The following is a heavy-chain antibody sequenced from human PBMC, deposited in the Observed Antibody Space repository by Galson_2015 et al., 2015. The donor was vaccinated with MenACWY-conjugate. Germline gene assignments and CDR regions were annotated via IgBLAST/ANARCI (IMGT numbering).Heavy chain of an antibody. V-gene: IGHV3-23*01. CDR1: GFSFGCYA. CDR2: ISGSGAST. CDR3: AKGSRGYSGWYHDS. Sequence: SLRLSCAASGFSFGCYAMSWVRQAPGKGLEWVSSISGSGASTYYTDSVRGRFTIFRDNSGNTLHLQMDSLRAEDTAIYYCAKGSRGYSGWYHDSWGQGTLVTVSS. J-gene: IGHJ5*01. D-gene: IGHD5-12*01.